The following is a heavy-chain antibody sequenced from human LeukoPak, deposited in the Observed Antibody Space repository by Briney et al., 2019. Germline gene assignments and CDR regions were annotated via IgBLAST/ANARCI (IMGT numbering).Heavy chain of an antibody. V-gene: IGHV3-30*19. D-gene: IGHD2-2*01. CDR1: GFTFSSYG. CDR3: ARGQGYESYYYMDV. CDR2: ISFDGVNT. Sequence: GGSLRLSCAASGFTFSSYGMHWVRQAPGKGLEWVAVISFDGVNTFYADSVKGRFTISRDNSNNTVYLQMNNLRPEDTAVFYCARGQGYESYYYMDVWGKGTTVSVSS. J-gene: IGHJ6*03.